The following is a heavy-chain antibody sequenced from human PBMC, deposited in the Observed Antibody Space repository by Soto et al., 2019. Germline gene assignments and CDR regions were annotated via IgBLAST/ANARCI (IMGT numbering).Heavy chain of an antibody. D-gene: IGHD5-12*01. CDR1: GFSLSTTDMG. Sequence: QITLKESGPTLVKPTQTLTLTCTFSGFSLSTTDMGVGWIRQPPGKALEWLALIYWDDDKRYSPSMKRRLTITKDTPKNQVVLTMTNMDPVDTATYYGARSVAHQGQGSGYCGADSWGHGTLVTVSS. V-gene: IGHV2-5*02. J-gene: IGHJ5*01. CDR3: ARSVAHQGQGSGYCGADS. CDR2: IYWDDDK.